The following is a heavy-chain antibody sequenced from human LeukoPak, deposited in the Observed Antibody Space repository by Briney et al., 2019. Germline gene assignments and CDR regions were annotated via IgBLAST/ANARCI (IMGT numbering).Heavy chain of an antibody. V-gene: IGHV4-61*01. CDR2: IYYSGST. D-gene: IGHD3-3*01. J-gene: IGHJ6*02. CDR3: ARESGITIFGVVINYYGMDV. Sequence: SETLSLTCTVSGGSVSSGSYYWSWIRQPPGKGLEWIGYIYYSGSTNYIPSLKSRVTISVDTSKNQFSLKLSSVTAADTAVYYCARESGITIFGVVINYYGMDVWGQGTTVTVSS. CDR1: GGSVSSGSYY.